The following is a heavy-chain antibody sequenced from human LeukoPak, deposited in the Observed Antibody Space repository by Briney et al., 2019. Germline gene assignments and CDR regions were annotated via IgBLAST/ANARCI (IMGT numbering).Heavy chain of an antibody. V-gene: IGHV1-69*04. CDR3: ARGPTTGTMLGDYYYGMDV. D-gene: IGHD1-1*01. CDR2: IIPILGIA. Sequence: GASVRVSCKASGGTFSSYAISWVRQAPGQGLEWMGRIIPILGIANYAQKFQGRVTITADKSTSTAYMELSSLRSEDTAVYYCARGPTTGTMLGDYYYGMDVWGQGTTVTVSS. J-gene: IGHJ6*02. CDR1: GGTFSSYA.